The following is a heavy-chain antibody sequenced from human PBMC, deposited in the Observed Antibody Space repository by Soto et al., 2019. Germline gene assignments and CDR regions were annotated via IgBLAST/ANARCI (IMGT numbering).Heavy chain of an antibody. CDR3: VRGDNWNDAASDY. D-gene: IGHD1-1*01. CDR2: IWSDGNNR. Sequence: QVQLVESGGGVVQPGRSLRLSCAASGFMFSNHGMHWVRQAPGKGLEWVAVIWSDGNNRYYADSVKGRFTISRDNSKNPVYLQMNTLRAEDTAVYYCVRGDNWNDAASDYWGQGTLVTVSS. V-gene: IGHV3-33*01. J-gene: IGHJ4*02. CDR1: GFMFSNHG.